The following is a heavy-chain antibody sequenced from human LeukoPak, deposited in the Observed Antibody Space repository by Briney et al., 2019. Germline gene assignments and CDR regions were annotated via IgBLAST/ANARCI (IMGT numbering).Heavy chain of an antibody. CDR3: ARVVLYYDSRGGFDY. CDR1: AVSISNGGYS. D-gene: IGHD3-22*01. V-gene: IGHV4-30-2*05. CDR2: IYQSGST. Sequence: SETLSLTCAVSAVSISNGGYSWSWIRQPPGKGLEWIGYIYQSGSTYYNPSLKSRVTISVDTSKNQFSLKLSSVTAADTAVYYCARVVLYYDSRGGFDYWGQGTLVTVSS. J-gene: IGHJ4*02.